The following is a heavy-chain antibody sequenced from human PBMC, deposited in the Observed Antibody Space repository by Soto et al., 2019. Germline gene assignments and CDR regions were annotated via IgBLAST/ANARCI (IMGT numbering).Heavy chain of an antibody. CDR1: GFIFSSYA. CDR2: ISGSGGST. CDR3: AKERRRATCCNSFDH. V-gene: IGHV3-23*01. D-gene: IGHD2-15*01. J-gene: IGHJ5*02. Sequence: PGGSLRLSCAASGFIFSSYAMSWVRQAPGKGLEWVSAISGSGGSTYYADSVKGRFTISRDNSKNTLYLQMNSLRAEDTAVYYCAKERRRATCCNSFDHWGQGTLVTVSS.